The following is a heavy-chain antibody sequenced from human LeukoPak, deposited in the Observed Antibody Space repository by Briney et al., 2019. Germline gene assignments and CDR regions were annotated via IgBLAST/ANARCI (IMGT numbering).Heavy chain of an antibody. Sequence: SETLSLTCTVSGGSITSSNFYWGWIRQPPGKGLEWIGSIFYTGNTYYQPSLRGRLSISLDTSKNLFSLRLNSVRPADTAVYYCARNYYDSSGYYIDQFYFDSWGQGTLVTVSS. V-gene: IGHV4-39*07. D-gene: IGHD3-22*01. CDR1: GGSITSSNFY. J-gene: IGHJ4*02. CDR3: ARNYYDSSGYYIDQFYFDS. CDR2: IFYTGNT.